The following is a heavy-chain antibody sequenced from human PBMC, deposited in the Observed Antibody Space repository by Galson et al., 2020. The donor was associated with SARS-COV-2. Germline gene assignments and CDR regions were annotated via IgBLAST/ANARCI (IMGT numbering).Heavy chain of an antibody. CDR1: GFTYRDHL. J-gene: IGHJ3*02. CDR2: TSNPDNSYTT. Sequence: PGGSHRPSCAASGFTYRDHLMAWVRQAPGKGQEWVGRTSNPDNSYTTEYAASVKNRFTISRDDSKNSLHLQMDSLKTEDTAVYYCAREGYSSSRDAFDIWGQGTMGTVSS. D-gene: IGHD6-13*01. CDR3: AREGYSSSRDAFDI. V-gene: IGHV3-72*01.